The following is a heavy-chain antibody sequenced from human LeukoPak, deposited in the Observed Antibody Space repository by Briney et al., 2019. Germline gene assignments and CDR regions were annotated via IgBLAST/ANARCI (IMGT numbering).Heavy chain of an antibody. V-gene: IGHV3-66*01. CDR2: IYSGGST. Sequence: GGSLRLSCAASGFTFSSYAMHWVRQAPGKGLEWVSVIYSGGSTYYADSVKGRFTISRDNSKNTLYLQMNSLRAEDTAVYYCARGGYSYGYDYFDYWGQGTLVTVSS. CDR1: GFTFSSYA. D-gene: IGHD5-18*01. J-gene: IGHJ4*02. CDR3: ARGGYSYGYDYFDY.